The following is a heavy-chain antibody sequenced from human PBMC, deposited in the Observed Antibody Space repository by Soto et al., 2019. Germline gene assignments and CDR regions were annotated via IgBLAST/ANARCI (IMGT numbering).Heavy chain of an antibody. Sequence: VASVKVSCKASGGTFSSYAISWVRQAPGQGLEWMGGIIPIFGTANYAQKFQGRVTITADESTSTAYMELSSLRSEDTAVYYCARESSSDGYNFYYFDYWGQGTLVTVSS. CDR2: IIPIFGTA. V-gene: IGHV1-69*13. CDR1: GGTFSSYA. J-gene: IGHJ4*02. CDR3: ARESSSDGYNFYYFDY. D-gene: IGHD5-12*01.